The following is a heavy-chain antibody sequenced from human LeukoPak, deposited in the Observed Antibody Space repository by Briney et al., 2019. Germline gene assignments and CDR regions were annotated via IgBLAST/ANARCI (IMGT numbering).Heavy chain of an antibody. CDR3: ARGLSKYDFWSGYYLYYYYYYYMDV. Sequence: ASVKVSCKASRGTFSIYAINWVRQAPGQGLEWMGWMNPNSGNTGYAQKFQGRVTMTRNTSISTAYMELSSLRSEDTAVYYCARGLSKYDFWSGYYLYYYYYYYMDVWGKGTTVTVSS. J-gene: IGHJ6*03. CDR2: MNPNSGNT. V-gene: IGHV1-8*02. CDR1: RGTFSIYA. D-gene: IGHD3-3*01.